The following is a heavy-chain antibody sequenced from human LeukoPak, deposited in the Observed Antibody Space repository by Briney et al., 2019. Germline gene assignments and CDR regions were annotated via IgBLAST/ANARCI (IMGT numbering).Heavy chain of an antibody. CDR1: GLSVSDNY. CDR3: ASDSNDGDAFDI. Sequence: GGSLRLSCAVSGLSVSDNYFSWVRQAPGKGLEWVSVIYAGGNTYYGDSMKGRFTLSREISKNTIYLQMNSLRAEDTAIYFCASDSNDGDAFDIWVKGQWSPSL. V-gene: IGHV3-53*01. CDR2: IYAGGNT. J-gene: IGHJ3*02.